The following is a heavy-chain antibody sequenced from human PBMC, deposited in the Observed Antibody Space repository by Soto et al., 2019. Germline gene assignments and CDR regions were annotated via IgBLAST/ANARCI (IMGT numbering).Heavy chain of an antibody. CDR1: GGSISSNTYY. D-gene: IGHD3-10*01. V-gene: IGHV4-39*01. Sequence: SETLSLTCTVSGGSISSNTYYWGWIRQPPGKGLEWIGSIYYSGSTYYNPSLKSRVTISVDTSKNQFSLKLSSVTAADTAVYYCARHTRPNYYGSGRTFDYWGQGTLVTVSS. CDR2: IYYSGST. J-gene: IGHJ4*02. CDR3: ARHTRPNYYGSGRTFDY.